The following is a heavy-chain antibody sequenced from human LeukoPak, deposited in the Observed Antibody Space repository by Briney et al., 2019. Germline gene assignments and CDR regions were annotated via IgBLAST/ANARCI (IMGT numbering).Heavy chain of an antibody. CDR1: GGSISSSSYY. CDR3: ARAGGGIVVVPAALFDY. V-gene: IGHV4-39*01. J-gene: IGHJ4*02. CDR2: IYYSGST. Sequence: SETLSLTCTVSGGSISSSSYYWGWIRQPPGKGLEWIGSIYYSGSTYYNPSLKSRVTISADTSKNQFSLKLSSVTAADTAVYYCARAGGGIVVVPAALFDYWGQGTLVTVSS. D-gene: IGHD2-2*01.